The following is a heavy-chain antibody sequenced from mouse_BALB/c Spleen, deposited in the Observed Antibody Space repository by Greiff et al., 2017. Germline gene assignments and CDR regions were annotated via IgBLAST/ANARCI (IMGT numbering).Heavy chain of an antibody. CDR1: GFSLSTSGMG. CDR2: IYWDDDK. V-gene: IGHV8-12*01. J-gene: IGHJ2*01. Sequence: QVTLKVSGPGILQPSQTLSLTCSFSGFSLSTSGMGVSWIRQPSGKGLEWLAHIYWDDDKRYNPSLKSRLTISKDTSRNQVFLKITSVDTADTATYYCARRRGVFDYWGQGTTLTVSS. CDR3: ARRRGVFDY.